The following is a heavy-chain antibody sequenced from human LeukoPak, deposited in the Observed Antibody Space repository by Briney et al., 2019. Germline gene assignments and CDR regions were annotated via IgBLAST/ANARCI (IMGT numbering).Heavy chain of an antibody. CDR3: ARDRGVLRFLEWTTYYYYYYMDV. CDR1: GYTFTSYG. Sequence: APVKVSCKASGYTFTSYGISWVRQAPGQGLEWMGWISAYNGNTNYAQKLQGRVTMTTDTSTGTAYMELRSLRSDDTAVYYCARDRGVLRFLEWTTYYYYYYMDVWGKGTTVTVSS. CDR2: ISAYNGNT. D-gene: IGHD3-3*01. V-gene: IGHV1-18*01. J-gene: IGHJ6*03.